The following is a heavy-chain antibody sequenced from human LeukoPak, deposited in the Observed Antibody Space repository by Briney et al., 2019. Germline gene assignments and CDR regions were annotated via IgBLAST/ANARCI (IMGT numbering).Heavy chain of an antibody. J-gene: IGHJ5*02. CDR3: ASSKVGATRNWFDP. D-gene: IGHD1-26*01. Sequence: PSETLSLTCTVSGGSISSYYWSWIRQPSGKGLEWIGYIYYSGSTNYNPSLKSRVTISVDTSKNQFSLKLSSVTAADTAVYYCASSKVGATRNWFDPWGQGTLVTVSS. V-gene: IGHV4-59*01. CDR1: GGSISSYY. CDR2: IYYSGST.